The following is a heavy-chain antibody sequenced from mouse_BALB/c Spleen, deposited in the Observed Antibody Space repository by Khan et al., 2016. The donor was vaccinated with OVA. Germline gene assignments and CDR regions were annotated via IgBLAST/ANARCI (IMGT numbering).Heavy chain of an antibody. J-gene: IGHJ3*01. V-gene: IGHV2-9*02. CDR2: IWTGGIT. D-gene: IGHD1-1*01. CDR1: GFSLSNYG. CDR3: ARAYYYVVGGFAY. Sequence: QVQLKQSGPGLVAPSQSLSITCTASGFSLSNYGIHWVRQPPGKGLEWLGVIWTGGITNYNSALMSSLSISKDNSKSQVFLKMNRLQTDDKAISYWARAYYYVVGGFAYWGQGTLVTVSA.